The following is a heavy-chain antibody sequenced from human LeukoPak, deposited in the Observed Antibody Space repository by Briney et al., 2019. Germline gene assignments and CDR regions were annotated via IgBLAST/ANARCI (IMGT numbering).Heavy chain of an antibody. CDR3: ARERLDSRNLDY. D-gene: IGHD3/OR15-3a*01. J-gene: IGHJ4*02. Sequence: GSLRLTCTAFGFIVRRNHINWVRQAPGKGLEWVSITYSGDTTYYADSVKGRFIISRDDSKNTLSLQMNDLRVEDTAVYYCARERLDSRNLDYWGRGALVTVSS. V-gene: IGHV3-66*01. CDR1: GFIVRRNH. CDR2: TYSGDTT.